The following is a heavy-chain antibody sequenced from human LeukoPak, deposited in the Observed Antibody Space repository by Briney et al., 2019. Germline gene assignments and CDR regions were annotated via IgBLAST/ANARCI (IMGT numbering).Heavy chain of an antibody. CDR3: ARRGTLNSDGMDV. J-gene: IGHJ6*02. V-gene: IGHV5-51*01. CDR1: GYRFTSDW. CDR2: IYPGDSDT. D-gene: IGHD1-14*01. Sequence: GESLKISCKGSGYRFTSDWIGWVRQMPGKGLEWMGIIYPGDSDTRYSPSFQGQVTISADKSISTAYLQWSSLKASDTAMYYCARRGTLNSDGMDVWGQGTTVTVSS.